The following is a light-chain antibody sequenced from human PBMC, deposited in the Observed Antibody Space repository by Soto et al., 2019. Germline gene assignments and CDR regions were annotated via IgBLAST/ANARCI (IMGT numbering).Light chain of an antibody. CDR3: QQSYRTPYT. Sequence: DIQMTQSPSSLSASVGDRVTITCRASQTISSFLNWYQQKLGKAPKLLIYAASSLQSGVPSRFSGSGSGTDFTLTISSLQPEDFATYYCQQSYRTPYTFGQGTNLEIK. CDR2: AAS. V-gene: IGKV1-39*01. J-gene: IGKJ2*01. CDR1: QTISSF.